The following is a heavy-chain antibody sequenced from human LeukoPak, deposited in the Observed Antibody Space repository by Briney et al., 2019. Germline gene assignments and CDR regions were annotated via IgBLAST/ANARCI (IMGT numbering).Heavy chain of an antibody. Sequence: GGSLRLSSAASGFTFSSYWMSWVRQAPGKGLEWVANIKQDGSEKYYVDSVKGRFTISRDNAKNSLYLQMNSLRAEDTAVYYCARDLWAAAGTFDYWGQGTLVTVSS. CDR3: ARDLWAAAGTFDY. D-gene: IGHD6-13*01. CDR1: GFTFSSYW. CDR2: IKQDGSEK. J-gene: IGHJ4*02. V-gene: IGHV3-7*01.